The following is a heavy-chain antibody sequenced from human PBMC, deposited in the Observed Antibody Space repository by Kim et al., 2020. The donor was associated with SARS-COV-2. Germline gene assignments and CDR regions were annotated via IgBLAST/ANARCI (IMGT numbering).Heavy chain of an antibody. CDR1: GGTFSSYA. D-gene: IGHD5-12*01. V-gene: IGHV1-69*13. Sequence: SVKVSCKASGGTFSSYAISWVRQAPGQGLEWMGGIIPIFGTANYAQKFQGRVTITADESTSTAYMELSSLRSEDTAVYYCARDSVPRFRDGYNFGYWGQGTLVTVSS. CDR3: ARDSVPRFRDGYNFGY. J-gene: IGHJ4*02. CDR2: IIPIFGTA.